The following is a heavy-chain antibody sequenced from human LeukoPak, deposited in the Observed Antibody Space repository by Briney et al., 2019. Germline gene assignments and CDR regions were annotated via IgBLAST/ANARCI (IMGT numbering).Heavy chain of an antibody. CDR1: GYTFTGYY. V-gene: IGHV1-2*02. D-gene: IGHD3-10*01. J-gene: IGHJ4*02. CDR3: ARDRGRNTYYYGSGSYVFGY. Sequence: WASVKVSCKASGYTFTGYYMHWVRQAPGQGLEWMGWINPNSGGTNYAQKFQGRVTMTRDTSISTAYMELSRLRSDDTAVYYCARDRGRNTYYYGSGSYVFGYWGQGTLVTVSS. CDR2: INPNSGGT.